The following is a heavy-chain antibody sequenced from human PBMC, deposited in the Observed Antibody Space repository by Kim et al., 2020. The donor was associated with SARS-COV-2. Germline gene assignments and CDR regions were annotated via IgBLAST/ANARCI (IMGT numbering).Heavy chain of an antibody. CDR3: ARLDQRRSGYDYYYYGMDV. CDR2: IYYSGST. V-gene: IGHV4-59*08. Sequence: SETLSLTCTVSGGSISSYYWSWIRQPPGKGLEWIGYIYYSGSTNYNPSLKSRVTISVDTSKNQFSLKLSSVTAADTAVYYCARLDQRRSGYDYYYYGMDVWGQGTTVTVSS. J-gene: IGHJ6*02. CDR1: GGSISSYY. D-gene: IGHD5-12*01.